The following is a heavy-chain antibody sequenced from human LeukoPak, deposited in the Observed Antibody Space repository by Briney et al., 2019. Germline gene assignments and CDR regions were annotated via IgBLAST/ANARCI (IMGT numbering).Heavy chain of an antibody. J-gene: IGHJ4*02. Sequence: GGSLRLSYAASGFTLSSYWMSWVRQAPGKGLEWVANIKQDGSEKYYVDSVKGRFTISRDNAKNSLYLQMNSLRAEDTAVYYCARDYYGSGSYPGPSYYFDYWGQGTLVTVSS. V-gene: IGHV3-7*01. D-gene: IGHD3-10*01. CDR3: ARDYYGSGSYPGPSYYFDY. CDR2: IKQDGSEK. CDR1: GFTLSSYW.